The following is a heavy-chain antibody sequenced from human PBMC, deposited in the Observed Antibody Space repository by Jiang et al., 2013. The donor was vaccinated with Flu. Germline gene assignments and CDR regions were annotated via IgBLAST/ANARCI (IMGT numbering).Heavy chain of an antibody. CDR1: GFTFSSYD. V-gene: IGHV3-13*01. CDR3: ARIRYDRSVRDYYGMDV. D-gene: IGHD3-22*01. CDR2: IGADGYT. J-gene: IGHJ6*02. Sequence: VQLVESGGGLVQPGGSLRLSCAASGFTFSSYDMHWVRQAPGKGLEWVSGIGADGYTYYLGSVRGRFTISRDNAKNSLYLQMNSLRAGDTAVYYCARIRYDRSVRDYYGMDVWGQGTTVTVSS.